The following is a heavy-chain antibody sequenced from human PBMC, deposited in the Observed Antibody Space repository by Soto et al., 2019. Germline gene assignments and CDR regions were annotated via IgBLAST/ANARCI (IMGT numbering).Heavy chain of an antibody. V-gene: IGHV3-21*01. D-gene: IGHD6-13*01. CDR3: ARGIAAAGVYGMDV. CDR2: ISSSSSYI. Sequence: GSLRLSCAASGFTFSGYSMNWVRQAPGKGLEWVSSISSSSSYIYYADSVKGRFTISRDNAKNSLYLQMNSLRAEDTAVYYCARGIAAAGVYGMDVWGQGTTVTVYS. J-gene: IGHJ6*02. CDR1: GFTFSGYS.